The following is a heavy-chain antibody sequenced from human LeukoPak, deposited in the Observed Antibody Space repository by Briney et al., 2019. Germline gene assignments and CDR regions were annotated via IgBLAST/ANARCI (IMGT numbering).Heavy chain of an antibody. D-gene: IGHD2-2*01. J-gene: IGHJ4*02. V-gene: IGHV4-39*07. Sequence: PSETLSLTCTVSGGSISSSSYYWGWIRQPPGKGLEWIGSIYYSGSTYYNPSLKSRVTISVDTSKNQFSLKLSSVTAADTAMYYCRFVPAANRDYWGQGTLVTVSS. CDR1: GGSISSSSYY. CDR3: RFVPAANRDY. CDR2: IYYSGST.